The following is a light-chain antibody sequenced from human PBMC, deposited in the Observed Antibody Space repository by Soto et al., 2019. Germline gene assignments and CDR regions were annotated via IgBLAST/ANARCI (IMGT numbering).Light chain of an antibody. J-gene: IGKJ3*01. Sequence: DIVMTQSPATLSVSPGERATLSCRASRTVSTNLAWYQQKPGQAPRLLIYYTSTRATGIPARFSGSGSGKELTLTISSMQSADFAVYYCQQYNNWPPGATFGPGTKVEIK. CDR3: QQYNNWPPGAT. CDR1: RTVSTN. V-gene: IGKV3-15*01. CDR2: YTS.